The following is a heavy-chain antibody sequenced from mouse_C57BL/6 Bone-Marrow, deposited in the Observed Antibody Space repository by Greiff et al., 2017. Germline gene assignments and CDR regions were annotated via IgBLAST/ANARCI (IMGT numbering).Heavy chain of an antibody. V-gene: IGHV6-6*01. J-gene: IGHJ4*01. Sequence: EVKVEESGGGLVQPGGSMKLSCAASGFTFSDAWMDWVRQSPEKGLEWVAEIRNKANNHATYYAESVKGRFAISRDDSKSSVYLQMNSLRAEDTGIYYCTRQNWDGAMDYWGQGTSVTVSS. D-gene: IGHD4-1*01. CDR3: TRQNWDGAMDY. CDR1: GFTFSDAW. CDR2: IRNKANNHAT.